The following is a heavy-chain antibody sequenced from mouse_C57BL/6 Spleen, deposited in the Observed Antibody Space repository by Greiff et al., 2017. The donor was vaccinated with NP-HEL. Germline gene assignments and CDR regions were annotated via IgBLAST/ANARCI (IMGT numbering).Heavy chain of an antibody. Sequence: QVQLKQSGAELAKPGASVKLSCTASGYTFTSYWMHWVHQRPGQGLEWVGYINPSSGYTKYNPKFKDKATLTADKSSSTDYMQLSSLTSEDSAVYNCARDFTTVVPGAMDYWGQGTSVTVSS. CDR1: GYTFTSYW. D-gene: IGHD1-1*01. CDR3: ARDFTTVVPGAMDY. V-gene: IGHV1-7*01. CDR2: INPSSGYT. J-gene: IGHJ4*01.